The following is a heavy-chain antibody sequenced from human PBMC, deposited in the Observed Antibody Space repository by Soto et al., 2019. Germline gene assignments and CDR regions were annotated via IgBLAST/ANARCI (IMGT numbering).Heavy chain of an antibody. V-gene: IGHV4-59*01. CDR2: IYCSVST. D-gene: IGHD4-17*01. Sequence: QVQLQESGPGLVKPSETLSLTCTASGGSISGYYWSWIRQPPGKGLEWIGCIYCSVSTNYNPSLKSRVTISVDTSKNQFSLKLSSVTAADTAVYYCARDYGGSFDYWGQGTLVTVSS. J-gene: IGHJ4*02. CDR1: GGSISGYY. CDR3: ARDYGGSFDY.